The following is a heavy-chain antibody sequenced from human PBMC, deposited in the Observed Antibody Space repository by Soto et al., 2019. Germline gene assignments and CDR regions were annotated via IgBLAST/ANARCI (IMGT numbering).Heavy chain of an antibody. J-gene: IGHJ3*02. Sequence: SETLSLTCTVSGGSISSGDYYWSWIRQPPGKGLEWIGYIYYSGSTYYNPSLKSRVTISVDTSKNQFSLKLSSVTAADTAVYYCAITLGYCSGGSCYSGTSTGAFDIWGQGTMVT. V-gene: IGHV4-30-4*01. CDR3: AITLGYCSGGSCYSGTSTGAFDI. D-gene: IGHD2-15*01. CDR2: IYYSGST. CDR1: GGSISSGDYY.